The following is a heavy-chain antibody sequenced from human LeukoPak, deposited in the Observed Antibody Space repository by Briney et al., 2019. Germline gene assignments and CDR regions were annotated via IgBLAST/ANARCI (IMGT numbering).Heavy chain of an antibody. D-gene: IGHD3-10*01. Sequence: SQTLSLTCAISGDSVSSNSAAWNWIRQSPSRGLEWLGRTYYRSTWYNDYAVSLKSRITITPDTSKNQFSLQLNSVTPEDTAVYYCAREPYYSSAFDIWGQGTMVTVSS. V-gene: IGHV6-1*01. CDR2: TYYRSTWYN. J-gene: IGHJ3*02. CDR3: AREPYYSSAFDI. CDR1: GDSVSSNSAA.